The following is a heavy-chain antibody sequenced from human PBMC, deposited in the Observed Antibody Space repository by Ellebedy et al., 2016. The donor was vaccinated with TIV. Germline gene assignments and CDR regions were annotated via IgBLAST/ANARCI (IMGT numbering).Heavy chain of an antibody. V-gene: IGHV4/OR15-8*01. CDR1: GDSISSPHW. J-gene: IGHJ2*01. CDR3: ALAARPDKIFDL. CDR2: LYHAGNT. Sequence: MPSETLSLTCVVSGDSISSPHWWTWVRQPPGKGLEWVGELYHAGNTGYNASLKSRVFISEDSKGQSTLELRSVTPADTAVYYCALAARPDKIFDLWGRGILVTVSS. D-gene: IGHD6-6*01.